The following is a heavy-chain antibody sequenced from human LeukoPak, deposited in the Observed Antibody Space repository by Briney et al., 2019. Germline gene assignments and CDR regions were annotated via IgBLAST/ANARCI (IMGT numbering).Heavy chain of an antibody. Sequence: GASVKVSCKASGYTFTSYGISWVRQAPGQGLEWMGWISAYNGNTNYAQKLQGRVTMTTDTSTSTAYMELRSLRSDDTAVYYCARAVSYYDSSGYLLDYWGQGTLVTVSS. V-gene: IGHV1-18*01. CDR3: ARAVSYYDSSGYLLDY. CDR1: GYTFTSYG. J-gene: IGHJ4*02. D-gene: IGHD3-22*01. CDR2: ISAYNGNT.